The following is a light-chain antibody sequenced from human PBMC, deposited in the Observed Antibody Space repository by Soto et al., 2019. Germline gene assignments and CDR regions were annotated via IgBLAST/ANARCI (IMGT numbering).Light chain of an antibody. J-gene: IGLJ2*01. CDR1: SSNIGAGYD. V-gene: IGLV1-40*01. CDR2: GNN. CDR3: QSYDSSLSGYVV. Sequence: QSVLTQPPSVSGAPGQRVTISCTGSSSNIGAGYDVHWYQQLPGTAPKLLIYGNNNRPSGVPDRFSGSKSGTSASLAITGVQAEDEADYSCQSYDSSLSGYVVFGGGTKLTVL.